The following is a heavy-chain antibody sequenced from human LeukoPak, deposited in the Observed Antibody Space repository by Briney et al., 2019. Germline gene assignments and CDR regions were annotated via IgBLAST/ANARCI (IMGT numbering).Heavy chain of an antibody. J-gene: IGHJ4*02. V-gene: IGHV3-7*01. CDR2: INQEGNEK. Sequence: GGSLRLSSAAPGFTSSAYWINWVRQAPGKGLEWVAVINQEGNEKYYVDSVRGRFTTSRDNATDSLYLQMNSLRAEDTAVYYCARDFRNAGDYRGEGTLVTVSS. CDR3: ARDFRNAGDY. CDR1: GFTSSAYW.